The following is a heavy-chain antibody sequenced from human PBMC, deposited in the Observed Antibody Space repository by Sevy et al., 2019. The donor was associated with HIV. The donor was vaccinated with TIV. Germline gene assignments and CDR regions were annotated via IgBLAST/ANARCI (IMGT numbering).Heavy chain of an antibody. CDR1: GFTFNSYW. V-gene: IGHV3-7*01. Sequence: GGSLRLSCAASGFTFNSYWMSWVRQAPGKGLEWVANIKQDGSERYYLDSVKGRFTISRDNAKNSLYLQMDSLRAEDTAVYYCARGGQRFDYWGQGTLVTVSS. CDR2: IKQDGSER. CDR3: ARGGQRFDY. D-gene: IGHD6-25*01. J-gene: IGHJ4*02.